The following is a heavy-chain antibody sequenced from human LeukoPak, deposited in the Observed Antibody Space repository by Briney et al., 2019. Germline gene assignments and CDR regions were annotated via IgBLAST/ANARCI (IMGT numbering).Heavy chain of an antibody. Sequence: SETLSLTCTVSGASISSGSHYWSWIRQHPGKGLEWIGYISYSVSPYYNPSLKSRVTISLDTSKNQFSLRLTSVTAADTAFYYCASVVLGTSWYDYWGQGTLVTISS. D-gene: IGHD6-13*01. CDR2: ISYSVSP. V-gene: IGHV4-31*03. J-gene: IGHJ4*02. CDR1: GASISSGSHY. CDR3: ASVVLGTSWYDY.